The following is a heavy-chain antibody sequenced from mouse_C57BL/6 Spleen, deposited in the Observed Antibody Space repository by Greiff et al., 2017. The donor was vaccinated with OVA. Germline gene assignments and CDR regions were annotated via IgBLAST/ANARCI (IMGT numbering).Heavy chain of an antibody. V-gene: IGHV5-6*01. D-gene: IGHD2-3*01. CDR1: GFTFSSYG. CDR2: ISSGGSYT. J-gene: IGHJ2*01. CDR3: ARGGGLLPFYFDY. Sequence: EVKLVESGGDLVKPGGSLKLSCAASGFTFSSYGMSWVRQTPDKRLEWVATISSGGSYTYYPDSVKGRFTISRDNAKNTLYLQMSSLKSEDTAMYDCARGGGLLPFYFDYWGQGTTLTVSS.